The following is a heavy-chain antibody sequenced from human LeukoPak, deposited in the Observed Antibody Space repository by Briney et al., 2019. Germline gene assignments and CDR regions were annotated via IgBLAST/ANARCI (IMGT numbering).Heavy chain of an antibody. CDR2: ISGSGDNT. D-gene: IGHD7-27*01. V-gene: IGHV3-23*01. J-gene: IGHJ4*02. Sequence: GGSLRLPCAASGFTFSSYAMHWVRQAPGKGLEWVLGISGSGDNTYYADSVKGRFTISRDNSRSTLYLQMNSLRAEDTAVYYCAKDLGKTGEDYWGQGTLVTVSS. CDR1: GFTFSSYA. CDR3: AKDLGKTGEDY.